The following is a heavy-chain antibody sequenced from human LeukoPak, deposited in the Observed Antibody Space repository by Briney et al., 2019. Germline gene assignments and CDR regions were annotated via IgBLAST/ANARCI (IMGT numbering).Heavy chain of an antibody. D-gene: IGHD2-15*01. CDR1: GYTFTGYH. CDR2: INPNSGDT. CDR3: ARISCSGGSCYSKLHYYGMDV. V-gene: IGHV1-2*06. J-gene: IGHJ6*02. Sequence: ASVKVSCKASGYTFTGYHMHWVRQAPGQGLEWMERINPNSGDTNYAQKFQGRVTMTRDTSISTAYMELSRLRSDDTAVYYCARISCSGGSCYSKLHYYGMDVWGQGTTVTVSS.